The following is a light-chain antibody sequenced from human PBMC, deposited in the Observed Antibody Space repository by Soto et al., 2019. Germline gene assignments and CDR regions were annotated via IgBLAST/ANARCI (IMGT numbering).Light chain of an antibody. CDR3: CSYTFSRTYG. V-gene: IGLV2-14*01. CDR1: SSDVGGYNY. CDR2: AVS. Sequence: QSVLTQPASVSGSPGQSITISCTGTSSDVGGYNYVSWYQQHPGKAPKLMIYAVSNRPSGVSNRFSGSKSGNTATLTISGLQAEDEADYYCCSYTFSRTYGFANGTKVTV. J-gene: IGLJ1*01.